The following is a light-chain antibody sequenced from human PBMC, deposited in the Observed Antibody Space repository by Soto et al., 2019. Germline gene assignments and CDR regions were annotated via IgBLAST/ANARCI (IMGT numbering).Light chain of an antibody. CDR1: QSVNSKS. Sequence: EIVLTQSPGTLYFSTGERATLSCRASQSVNSKSLTWYQQKPGQAPRPLIYGASSRATGIPDRFRGSGSGTDFTLTITRLEHEDFAVYYCQQFGSSRVTFGQGTRLDI. CDR3: QQFGSSRVT. V-gene: IGKV3-20*01. CDR2: GAS. J-gene: IGKJ5*01.